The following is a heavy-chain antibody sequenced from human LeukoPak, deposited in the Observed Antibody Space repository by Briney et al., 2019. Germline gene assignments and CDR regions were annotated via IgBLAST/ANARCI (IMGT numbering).Heavy chain of an antibody. V-gene: IGHV3-23*01. Sequence: GGSLRLSCAASGFTFSSYAISWVRQAPGKGLEWVSAISGSGGSTYYADSVKGRFTISRDNSKNTLYLQMNSLRAEDTAVYYCAKSYGSRSDGAFDIWGQGTMVTVSP. CDR1: GFTFSSYA. J-gene: IGHJ3*02. CDR2: ISGSGGST. D-gene: IGHD3-10*01. CDR3: AKSYGSRSDGAFDI.